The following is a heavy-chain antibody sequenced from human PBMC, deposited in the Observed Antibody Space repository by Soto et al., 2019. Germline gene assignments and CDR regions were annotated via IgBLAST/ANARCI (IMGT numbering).Heavy chain of an antibody. CDR3: ARMGDVPYYYYGMDV. CDR1: GYIFTSYG. Sequence: GASVKVSCKASGYIFTSYGVSWVRQAPGQGLEWLGWFNGYNGNTNYGQNFQGRVTMTTDTSTSTAYMELRSLRSDDTAVYYCARMGDVPYYYYGMDVWG. V-gene: IGHV1-18*01. D-gene: IGHD3-16*01. CDR2: FNGYNGNT. J-gene: IGHJ6*02.